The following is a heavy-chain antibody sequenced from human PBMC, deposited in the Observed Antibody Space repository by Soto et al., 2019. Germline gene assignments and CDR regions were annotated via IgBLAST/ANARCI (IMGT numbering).Heavy chain of an antibody. CDR1: GFSFGSYG. CDR3: AEAGGKVSTPFDP. Sequence: QIQLVESGGGVVQPGRSLRLSCAASGFSFGSYGMHWVRQTPGKGLEWVALISNEGRNTYYADSVKGRFTISRDNSWNTLSLQMNSLRTEDTAIYYCAEAGGKVSTPFDPWGQGTLVTVSS. V-gene: IGHV3-30*18. CDR2: ISNEGRNT. D-gene: IGHD2-8*01. J-gene: IGHJ5*02.